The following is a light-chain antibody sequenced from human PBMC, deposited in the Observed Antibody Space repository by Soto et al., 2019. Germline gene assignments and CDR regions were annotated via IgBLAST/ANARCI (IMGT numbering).Light chain of an antibody. Sequence: QSALTQPPSASGSLGQSVTIPCTGTSSDVGDYNYVSWYQQHPGKVPKLMIYEVSKRPSGVPDRFSGSKSGHTASLTVSGLQAEDEADYYCSSFAVSPVVFGRGTKLTVL. CDR2: EVS. J-gene: IGLJ2*01. V-gene: IGLV2-8*01. CDR1: SSDVGDYNY. CDR3: SSFAVSPVV.